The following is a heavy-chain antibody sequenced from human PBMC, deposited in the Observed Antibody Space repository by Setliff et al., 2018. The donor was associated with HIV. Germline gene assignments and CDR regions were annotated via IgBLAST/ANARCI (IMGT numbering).Heavy chain of an antibody. CDR1: GGSISSHY. Sequence: NPSETLSLTCTVSGGSISSHYWNWIRQPPGKGLEWIGYIYYSGSTNYNPSLKSRVTISVDTSKNQFSLKLSSVTAADTAVYYCARDPVITMMVGPKFYFDYWGQGILVTVSS. J-gene: IGHJ4*02. CDR3: ARDPVITMMVGPKFYFDY. V-gene: IGHV4-59*11. D-gene: IGHD3-22*01. CDR2: IYYSGST.